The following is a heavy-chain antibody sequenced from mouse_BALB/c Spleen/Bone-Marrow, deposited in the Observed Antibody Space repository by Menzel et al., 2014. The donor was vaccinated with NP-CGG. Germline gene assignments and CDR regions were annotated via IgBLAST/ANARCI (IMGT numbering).Heavy chain of an antibody. CDR1: GYTFSRYW. Sequence: LVESGAELMKPGASVRISCKATGYTFSRYWIEWVKQRPGHGLEWIGEILPGNGDTNYNENFEGKATFTADTSSNTAYMQLSSLTSEDSAVYYCVRFHYYFDYWGQGTTLTVSS. V-gene: IGHV1-9*01. CDR3: VRFHYYFDY. J-gene: IGHJ2*01. CDR2: ILPGNGDT.